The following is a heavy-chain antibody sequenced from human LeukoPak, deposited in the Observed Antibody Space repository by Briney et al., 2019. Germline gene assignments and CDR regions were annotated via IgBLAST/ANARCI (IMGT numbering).Heavy chain of an antibody. D-gene: IGHD6-19*01. CDR3: ARETIAVAGNYFDY. Sequence: PGGSLRLSCAASGFTFNNYWMHWVRQAPGKGLEWVANIKQDGSEKYYVDSVKGRFTISRDNAKNSLYLQMNSLRAEDTAVYYCARETIAVAGNYFDYWGQGTLVTVSS. V-gene: IGHV3-7*01. CDR1: GFTFNNYW. CDR2: IKQDGSEK. J-gene: IGHJ4*02.